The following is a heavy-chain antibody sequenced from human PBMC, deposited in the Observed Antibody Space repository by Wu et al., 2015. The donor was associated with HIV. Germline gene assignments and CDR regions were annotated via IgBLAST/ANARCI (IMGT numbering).Heavy chain of an antibody. CDR3: ARDRIGGDY. D-gene: IGHD3-16*01. CDR1: VYPFTGFH. V-gene: IGHV1-2*02. J-gene: IGHJ4*02. CDR2: INPNSGGT. Sequence: QVQLVQSGTEVRNPGASVKVSCKASVYPFTGFHMHWVRQAPGQGLEWMGWINPNSGGTNYAQKFQGRVTMTRDTSISTAYMELSRLRSDDTAVYYCARDRIGGDYWGQGTLVTVSS.